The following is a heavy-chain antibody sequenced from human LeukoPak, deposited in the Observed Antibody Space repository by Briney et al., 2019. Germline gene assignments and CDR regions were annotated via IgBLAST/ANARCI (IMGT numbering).Heavy chain of an antibody. Sequence: GRSLRLSCAASGFTFSSYGMHWVRQAPGKGLEWVANINQDGSEKYYVDSVRGRFTISRDNAKKPLYLQMNSLRAEDTAVYYCARDGSPFDSWGQGTLVTVSS. CDR1: GFTFSSYG. J-gene: IGHJ4*02. CDR3: ARDGSPFDS. V-gene: IGHV3-7*01. CDR2: INQDGSEK. D-gene: IGHD6-25*01.